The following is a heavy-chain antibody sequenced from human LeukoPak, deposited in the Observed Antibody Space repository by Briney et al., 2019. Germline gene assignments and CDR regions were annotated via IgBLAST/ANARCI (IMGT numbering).Heavy chain of an antibody. D-gene: IGHD6-6*01. J-gene: IGHJ3*02. V-gene: IGHV4-59*01. CDR1: GGSISSYY. CDR3: ARVGPIAARRDAFDI. Sequence: SETLSLTCTVSGGSISSYYWSWIRQPPGKGLEWIGYIYYSGSTNYNPSLKSRVTISVDTSKNQFSLKLSSVTTADTAVYYCARVGPIAARRDAFDIWGQGTMVTVSS. CDR2: IYYSGST.